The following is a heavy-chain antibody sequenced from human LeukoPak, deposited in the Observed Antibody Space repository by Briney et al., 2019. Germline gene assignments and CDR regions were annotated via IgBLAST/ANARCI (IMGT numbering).Heavy chain of an antibody. CDR1: GFTFSSYA. CDR3: ARGPSFHYYYYGMDV. CDR2: ISYDGSNK. V-gene: IGHV3-30-3*01. Sequence: GGSLRLSCAASGFTFSSYAMHWVRQAPGKGLEWVAVISYDGSNKYYADSVKGRFTISRDNSKNTLYLQMNSLRAEDTAVYYCARGPSFHYYYYGMDVWGQGTTVTVSS. J-gene: IGHJ6*02.